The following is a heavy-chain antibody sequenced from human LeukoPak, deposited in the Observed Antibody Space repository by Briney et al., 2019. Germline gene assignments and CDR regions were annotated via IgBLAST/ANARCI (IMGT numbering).Heavy chain of an antibody. CDR3: ATGELGGAS. CDR1: GFTFTSYS. Sequence: GGSLRLSCAASGFTFTSYSMNWVRQAPGKGLEWVSYISSSSSTIHYADSVKGRFTISRDNANNSLYLQMNFLRDDDTAVYFCATGELGGASWGQGTLVTVSS. CDR2: ISSSSSTI. D-gene: IGHD3-16*01. J-gene: IGHJ5*02. V-gene: IGHV3-48*02.